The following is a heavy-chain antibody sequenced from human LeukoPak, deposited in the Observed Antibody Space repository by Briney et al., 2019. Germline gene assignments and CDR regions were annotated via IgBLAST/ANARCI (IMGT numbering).Heavy chain of an antibody. CDR1: GYTFTSYY. V-gene: IGHV1-46*01. Sequence: ASVKVSCEASGYTFTSYYMHWVRQATGQGLEWMGIINPSGGNTSYAQKFQGRVTMTRNTSKSTVYIERSSLRSEDTAVYYCARDRRIVVVPAAIGTLYYYYGMDVWGQGTTVTVSS. CDR2: INPSGGNT. CDR3: ARDRRIVVVPAAIGTLYYYYGMDV. D-gene: IGHD2-2*02. J-gene: IGHJ6*02.